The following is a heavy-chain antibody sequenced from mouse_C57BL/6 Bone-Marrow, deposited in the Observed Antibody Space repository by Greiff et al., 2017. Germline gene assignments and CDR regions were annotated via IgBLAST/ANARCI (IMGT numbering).Heavy chain of an antibody. CDR2: IYPGNSDT. J-gene: IGHJ3*01. Sequence: VQLQQSGTVLARPGASVKMSCKTSGYTFTSYWMHWVKQRPGQGLEWIGAIYPGNSDTSYNQKFKGKAKLTAVTSASTAYMELSSLTNEDSAVYYCTRSGNYDYDGGFAYWGQGTLVTVSA. V-gene: IGHV1-5*01. CDR3: TRSGNYDYDGGFAY. CDR1: GYTFTSYW. D-gene: IGHD2-4*01.